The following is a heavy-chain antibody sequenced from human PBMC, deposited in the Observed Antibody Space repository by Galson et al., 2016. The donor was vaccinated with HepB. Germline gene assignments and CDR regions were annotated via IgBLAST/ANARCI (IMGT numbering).Heavy chain of an antibody. CDR3: ARDFGSGSYCVDH. J-gene: IGHJ4*02. CDR1: GFPFNRFG. D-gene: IGHD3-10*01. V-gene: IGHV3-33*01. Sequence: SLRLSCAASGFPFNRFGMHWVRQAPGKGLEWVAVIWYDRNNKHYTDSVKGRFTISRDNSKNTLYLQMNNLRAEETAVYYCARDFGSGSYCVDHWGQGTPVSVSS. CDR2: IWYDRNNK.